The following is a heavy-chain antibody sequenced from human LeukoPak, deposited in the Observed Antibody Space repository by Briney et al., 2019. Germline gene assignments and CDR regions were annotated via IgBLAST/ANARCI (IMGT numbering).Heavy chain of an antibody. CDR3: ARDLGGATTTSDY. V-gene: IGHV1-2*02. D-gene: IGHD1-26*01. J-gene: IGHJ4*02. Sequence: GASVKVSCKAPGYTFTGYYMHWVRQAPGQGLEWMGWINPNSGGTNYAQKFQGRVTMTRDTSISTAYMELSRLRSDDTAVYYCARDLGGATTTSDYWGQGTLVTVSS. CDR1: GYTFTGYY. CDR2: INPNSGGT.